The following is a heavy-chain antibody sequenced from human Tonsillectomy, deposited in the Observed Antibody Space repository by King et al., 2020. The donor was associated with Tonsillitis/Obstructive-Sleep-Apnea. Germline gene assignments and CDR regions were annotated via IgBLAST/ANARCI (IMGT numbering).Heavy chain of an antibody. CDR3: ARVGSNRNDAMDG. D-gene: IGHD2/OR15-2a*01. J-gene: IGHJ3*01. Sequence: QLVQSGAEVKKPGASVKVSCKASGYTFTSFGISWVRQAPGQGLEWVGWISHYNGNTNNAQKFQGRVTMTTDTSPCTACMELRRLRTDDTAVYYCARVGSNRNDAMDGWGQGRMVTVPS. CDR1: GYTFTSFG. CDR2: ISHYNGNT. V-gene: IGHV1-18*01.